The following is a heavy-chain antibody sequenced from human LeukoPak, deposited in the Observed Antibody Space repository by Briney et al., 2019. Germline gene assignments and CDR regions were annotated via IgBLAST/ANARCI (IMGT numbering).Heavy chain of an antibody. Sequence: ASVKVSCKASGYTFTGYCMHWVRQAPGQGLEWMGWINPNSGGTNYAQKFQGRVTMTRDTSISTAYMELSRLRSDDTAVYYCARDAGTSPGSSSYFDYWGQGTLVTVSS. J-gene: IGHJ4*02. D-gene: IGHD1-1*01. CDR3: ARDAGTSPGSSSYFDY. V-gene: IGHV1-2*02. CDR1: GYTFTGYC. CDR2: INPNSGGT.